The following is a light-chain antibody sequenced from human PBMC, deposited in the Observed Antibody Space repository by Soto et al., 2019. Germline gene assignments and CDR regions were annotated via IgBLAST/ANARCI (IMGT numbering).Light chain of an antibody. CDR2: EVS. J-gene: IGLJ1*01. Sequence: QSALTQPPSASGSPGQSVTISCTGTSSDVGGYNYVSWYQQHPGKAPKLMIYEVSKRPSGVPDRFSGSKSGNTASLTVSGLQAEDVADYYCSSYAGINNFGVFGTGTMVTVL. V-gene: IGLV2-8*01. CDR1: SSDVGGYNY. CDR3: SSYAGINNFGV.